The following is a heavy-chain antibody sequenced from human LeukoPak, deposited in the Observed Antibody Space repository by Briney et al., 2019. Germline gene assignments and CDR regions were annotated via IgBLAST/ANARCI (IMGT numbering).Heavy chain of an antibody. CDR2: IKQDGSEK. CDR1: GFTFSSYW. CDR3: ATGTYCSGTSCYMNFDY. Sequence: GGSLRLSCAASGFTFSSYWMSWVRQAPGKGLEWVANIKQDGSEKYYVDSVKGRFTISRDNAKNSLYLQMNSLRAEDTAVYYCATGTYCSGTSCYMNFDYWGQGTLVTVSS. J-gene: IGHJ4*02. D-gene: IGHD2-2*02. V-gene: IGHV3-7*03.